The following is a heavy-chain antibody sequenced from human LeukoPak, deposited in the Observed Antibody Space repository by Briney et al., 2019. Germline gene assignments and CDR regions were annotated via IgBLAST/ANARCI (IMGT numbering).Heavy chain of an antibody. CDR1: GFTVSSNY. V-gene: IGHV3-53*01. D-gene: IGHD3-10*01. J-gene: IGHJ6*03. CDR2: IYSGGST. Sequence: GGSLRLSCAASGFTVSSNYMSWVRQAPGKGLEWVSIIYSGGSTFYADSVKGRFTISRDNSKNTLYLQMNSLRAEDTAVYYCARVGITMVRGVIIKNYYYYYMDVWGKGTTVTISS. CDR3: ARVGITMVRGVIIKNYYYYYMDV.